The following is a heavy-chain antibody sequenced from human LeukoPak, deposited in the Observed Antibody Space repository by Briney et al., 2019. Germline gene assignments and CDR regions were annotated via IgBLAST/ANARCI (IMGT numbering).Heavy chain of an antibody. CDR3: ARWTVGAPLDY. CDR2: IYYSGST. Sequence: SETLSLTCTVSGGSISSYYWSWIRQPPGKGLEWIGYIYYSGSTNYNPSLKSRVTISVDTSKNQFSLKLSSATAADTAVYYCARWTVGAPLDYWGQGTLVTVSS. J-gene: IGHJ4*02. D-gene: IGHD1-26*01. CDR1: GGSISSYY. V-gene: IGHV4-59*08.